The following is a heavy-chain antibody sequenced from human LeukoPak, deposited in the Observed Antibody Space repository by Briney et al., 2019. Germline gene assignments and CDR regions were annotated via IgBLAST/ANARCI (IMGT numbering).Heavy chain of an antibody. CDR2: ISSSSSYI. CDR1: GFTFSSYS. Sequence: GGSLRLSRAASGFTFSSYSMNWVRQAPGKGLEWVSSISSSSSYIYYADSVKGRFTISRDNSKNTLYLQMNSLRAEDTAVYYCAKCRGELLANFDYWGQGTLVTVSS. D-gene: IGHD3-10*01. V-gene: IGHV3-21*04. CDR3: AKCRGELLANFDY. J-gene: IGHJ4*02.